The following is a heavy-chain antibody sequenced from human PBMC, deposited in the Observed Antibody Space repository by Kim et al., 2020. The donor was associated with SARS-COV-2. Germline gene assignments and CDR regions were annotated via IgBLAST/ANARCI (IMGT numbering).Heavy chain of an antibody. Sequence: TNHAQKFQGRVTMTRDTSISTAYMELSSLRSDDTAVYYCARETQQLGFDYWGQGTLVTVSS. J-gene: IGHJ4*02. CDR2: T. CDR3: ARETQQLGFDY. D-gene: IGHD6-13*01. V-gene: IGHV1-2*02.